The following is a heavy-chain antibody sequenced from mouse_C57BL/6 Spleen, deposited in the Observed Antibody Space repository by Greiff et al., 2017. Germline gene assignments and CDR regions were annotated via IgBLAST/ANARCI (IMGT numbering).Heavy chain of an antibody. Sequence: VQLQQPGAELVKPGASVKLSCKASGYTFTSYWMHWVKQRPGQGLEWIGMIHPNSGSTNYNEKFKSKATLTVDKSSSTAYMQLSSLTSEDSAVYYCASGGLRPYYYAMDYWGQGTSVTVSS. J-gene: IGHJ4*01. D-gene: IGHD2-2*01. CDR1: GYTFTSYW. CDR3: ASGGLRPYYYAMDY. CDR2: IHPNSGST. V-gene: IGHV1-64*01.